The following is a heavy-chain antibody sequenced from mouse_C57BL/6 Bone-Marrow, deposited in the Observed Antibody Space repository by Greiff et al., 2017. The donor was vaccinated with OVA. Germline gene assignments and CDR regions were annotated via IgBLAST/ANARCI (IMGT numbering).Heavy chain of an antibody. CDR2: INPNYGTT. Sequence: VQLKESGPELVKPGASVKISCKASGYSFTDYNMNWVKQSNGKSLEWIGVINPNYGTTSYNQKFKGKATLTVDQSSSTAYMQLNSLTSEDSAVYYCARDYYGSSSNWDVLWGQGTTLTVSS. CDR1: GYSFTDYN. D-gene: IGHD1-1*01. J-gene: IGHJ2*01. CDR3: ARDYYGSSSNWDVL. V-gene: IGHV1-39*01.